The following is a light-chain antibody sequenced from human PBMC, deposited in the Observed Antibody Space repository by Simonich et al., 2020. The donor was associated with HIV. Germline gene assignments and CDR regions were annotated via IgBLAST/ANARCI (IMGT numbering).Light chain of an antibody. Sequence: EIVMTQSPATLSVSPGERATLSCRASQNIAGNLAWYQQKPGQAPRLLIYYASTGATGVPARFSGSGFGTDFTLTISSMQSEDFAVYCCQQYNNWPSPFTFGPGTKVDLK. CDR3: QQYNNWPSPFT. CDR2: YAS. CDR1: QNIAGN. V-gene: IGKV3-15*01. J-gene: IGKJ3*01.